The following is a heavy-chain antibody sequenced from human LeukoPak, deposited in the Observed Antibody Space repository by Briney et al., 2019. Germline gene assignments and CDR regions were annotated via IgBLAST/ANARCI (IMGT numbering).Heavy chain of an antibody. D-gene: IGHD3-16*01. J-gene: IGHJ3*02. V-gene: IGHV3-74*01. Sequence: GGSLRLSCAASGFTFSNYWMHWVRQDPGKGLVWVSFINPDGSTTNYADSVKGRFTISRDNAKNALYLQMNSLRAEDTAVFYCAKDRDDYVWGSYLGAFDIWGQGTMVTVSS. CDR2: INPDGSTT. CDR3: AKDRDDYVWGSYLGAFDI. CDR1: GFTFSNYW.